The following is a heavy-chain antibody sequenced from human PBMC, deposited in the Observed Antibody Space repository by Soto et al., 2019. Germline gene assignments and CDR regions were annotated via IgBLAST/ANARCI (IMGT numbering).Heavy chain of an antibody. Sequence: ASLKVSCKASGYTFTSYAMHWVRQAPGQRLEWMGWINAGNGNTKYSQKFQGRVAITRDTSASTAYMELSSLRSEDTAVYYCARALVLFRGYEGIAVAVNYYYGMDVWGQGTTVTVSS. J-gene: IGHJ6*02. CDR1: GYTFTSYA. CDR3: ARALVLFRGYEGIAVAVNYYYGMDV. V-gene: IGHV1-3*01. D-gene: IGHD6-19*01. CDR2: INAGNGNT.